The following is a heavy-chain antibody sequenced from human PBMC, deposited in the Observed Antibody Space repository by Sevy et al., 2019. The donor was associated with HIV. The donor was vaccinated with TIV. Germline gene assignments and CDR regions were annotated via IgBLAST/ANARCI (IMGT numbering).Heavy chain of an antibody. J-gene: IGHJ6*02. V-gene: IGHV3-20*04. D-gene: IGHD5-18*01. CDR2: INWNGGST. CDR3: AEGRVERYTSSYNYYYAMDF. Sequence: GGSLRLSCAGSGFTFDDYVMSWVRQAPGKGLEWVSGINWNGGSTGLADSVKGGFTISRDNAKNSLYLQMNSLRAEETALYYGAEGRVERYTSSYNYYYAMDFWGQGTTVTVSS. CDR1: GFTFDDYV.